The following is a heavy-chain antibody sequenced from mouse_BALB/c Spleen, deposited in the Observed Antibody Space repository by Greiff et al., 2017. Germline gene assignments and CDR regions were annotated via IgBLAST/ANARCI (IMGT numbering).Heavy chain of an antibody. D-gene: IGHD2-1*01. Sequence: QVQLQQSGPQLVRPGASVKISCKASGYSFTSYWMHWVKQRPGQGLEWIGMIDPSDSETRLNQKFKDKATLTVDKSSSTAYMQLSSPTSEDSAVYYCARDGNYGNSSYAMDYWGQGTSVTVSS. V-gene: IGHV1S127*01. J-gene: IGHJ4*01. CDR3: ARDGNYGNSSYAMDY. CDR2: IDPSDSET. CDR1: GYSFTSYW.